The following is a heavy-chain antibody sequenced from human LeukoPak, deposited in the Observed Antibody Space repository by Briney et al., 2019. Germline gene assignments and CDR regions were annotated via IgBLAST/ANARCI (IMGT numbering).Heavy chain of an antibody. J-gene: IGHJ4*02. D-gene: IGHD1-20*01. CDR1: GGTFSSYA. V-gene: IGHV1-69*13. Sequence: SVKVSCKASGGTFSSYAISWVRQAPGQGLEWMGGIIPIFGTANYAQKFQGRVTITADESTSTAYMELSSLRSEDTAVYYCAREGSRYNWIPFDYWGQGTLVTVSS. CDR3: AREGSRYNWIPFDY. CDR2: IIPIFGTA.